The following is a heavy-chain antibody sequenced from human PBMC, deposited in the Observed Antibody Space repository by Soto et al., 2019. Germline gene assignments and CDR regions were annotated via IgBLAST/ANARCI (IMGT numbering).Heavy chain of an antibody. CDR2: ISRSGSTI. V-gene: IGHV3-11*01. CDR1: GFTFSNHY. CDR3: GRDPELWDENVATRPSIYYYGMDV. Sequence: QMQLVESGGGLVEPGGSLRLSCEASGFTFSNHYMSWIRQAPGKGLEWVSYISRSGSTIYYADSVRGRFTISRDNSKSSLYLQMDSLRAEDTAMYYYGRDPELWDENVATRPSIYYYGMDVWGQGTTVTVSS. D-gene: IGHD3-16*01. J-gene: IGHJ6*02.